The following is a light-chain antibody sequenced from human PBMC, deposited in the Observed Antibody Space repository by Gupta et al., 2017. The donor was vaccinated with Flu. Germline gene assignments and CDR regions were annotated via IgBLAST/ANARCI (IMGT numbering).Light chain of an antibody. CDR3: QQYDNLPLT. CDR1: QDITNY. J-gene: IGKJ4*01. Sequence: PSSRSASVGDRVTITCQASQDITNYLNWYQQKPGKAPKLLIYDASNLETGVPSRFSGSGSGTDFSFTISSLQPEDTATYYCQQYDNLPLTFGGGTKVEIK. CDR2: DAS. V-gene: IGKV1-33*01.